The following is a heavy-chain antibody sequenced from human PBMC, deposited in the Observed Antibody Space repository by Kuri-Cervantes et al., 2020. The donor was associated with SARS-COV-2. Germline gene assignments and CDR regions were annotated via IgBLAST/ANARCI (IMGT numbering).Heavy chain of an antibody. CDR3: ARASLRYCSSTSCYPAFDI. V-gene: IGHV5-10-1*01. Sequence: KVSCKASGYTFTGYYMHLVRQMPGQGLEWMVGIDPSDSYTNYSPSFQGHVTITADKSLSNAYLQWSSLKASDTAMYYCARASLRYCSSTSCYPAFDIWGQGTMVTVSS. CDR2: IDPSDSYT. CDR1: GYTFTGYY. D-gene: IGHD2-2*01. J-gene: IGHJ3*02.